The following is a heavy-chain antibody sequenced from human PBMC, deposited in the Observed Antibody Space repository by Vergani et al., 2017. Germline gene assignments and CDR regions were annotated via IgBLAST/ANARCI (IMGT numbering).Heavy chain of an antibody. Sequence: QVQLQESGPGLVKPSQTLSLTRTVPGGPISSGGYYWSWIRQHPGKGLEWIGYIYYSGSPYHNPSLKSRVTISVDTSKNQFSPELSSVAAADTAVYYCARVARSLYDYWGQGTLVTVSS. CDR1: GGPISSGGYY. D-gene: IGHD1-14*01. V-gene: IGHV4-31*03. CDR2: IYYSGSP. J-gene: IGHJ4*02. CDR3: ARVARSLYDY.